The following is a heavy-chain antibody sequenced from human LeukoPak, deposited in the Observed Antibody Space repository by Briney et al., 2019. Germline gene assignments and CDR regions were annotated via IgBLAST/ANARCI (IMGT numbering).Heavy chain of an antibody. CDR2: ISGSGGST. CDR3: AKNEDSDNYDSTVDAFDI. Sequence: GGSLRLSCAASGFTFSSYAMSWVRQAPGKGLEWVSAISGSGGSTYYADSVKGRFTISRDNSKNTLYLQMNSLRAEDTAVYYCAKNEDSDNYDSTVDAFDIWGQGTMVTVSS. V-gene: IGHV3-23*01. CDR1: GFTFSSYA. D-gene: IGHD3-22*01. J-gene: IGHJ3*02.